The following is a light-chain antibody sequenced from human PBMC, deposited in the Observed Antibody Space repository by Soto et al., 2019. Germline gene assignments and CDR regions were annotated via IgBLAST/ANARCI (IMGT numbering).Light chain of an antibody. CDR1: SSDVGVYNY. CDR2: EVN. V-gene: IGLV2-14*01. J-gene: IGLJ2*01. Sequence: QSALTQPASVSGSPGQSITISCTGTSSDVGVYNYVSWYQQHPGKAPKLMIYEVNNRPSGVSNRFSGSKSGNTASLTISGLQTEDEADYYCYSYTNIGTLVFGGGTKLTVL. CDR3: YSYTNIGTLV.